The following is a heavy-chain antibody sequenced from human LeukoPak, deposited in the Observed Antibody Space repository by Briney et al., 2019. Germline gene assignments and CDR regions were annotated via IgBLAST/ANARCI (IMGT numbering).Heavy chain of an antibody. D-gene: IGHD5-18*01. CDR1: GGSISSYY. CDR3: ARDLGVMVRAFDI. Sequence: SETLSLTCTVTGGSISSYYWSWIRQPPGKRLEWIGYIYYSGSTSYNPSLKSRVTISVDTSKNQISLKLSSVTAADTAVYYCARDLGVMVRAFDIWGQGTMVTVSS. J-gene: IGHJ3*02. CDR2: IYYSGST. V-gene: IGHV4-59*01.